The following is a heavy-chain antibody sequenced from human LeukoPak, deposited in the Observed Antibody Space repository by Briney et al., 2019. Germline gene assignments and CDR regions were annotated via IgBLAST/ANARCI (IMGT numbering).Heavy chain of an antibody. CDR1: GFTFSSYW. CDR2: INSDGSTT. J-gene: IGHJ4*02. Sequence: PGRSLRLSCAASGFTFSSYWMHWVRQAPGKGMVWVSRINSDGSTTNYAASVKGRFTISRDNAKNTLYLQMNSLRAEDTAVYYCTRGTGDFDYWGQGTLVTVSS. CDR3: TRGTGDFDY. D-gene: IGHD3-10*01. V-gene: IGHV3-74*01.